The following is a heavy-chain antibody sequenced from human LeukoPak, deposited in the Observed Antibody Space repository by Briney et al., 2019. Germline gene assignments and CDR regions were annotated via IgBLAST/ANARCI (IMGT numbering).Heavy chain of an antibody. D-gene: IGHD6-19*01. Sequence: GGSLRLSCAASGLTVRTNYINWVRQSPRRGLEWVSITHTGGSTDYADSVKGRFTVARDDSKNTLYLQMNSLRAEDTAVYYCARGGRRAVAGTYFQHWGQGTLVTVSS. CDR3: ARGGRRAVAGTYFQH. V-gene: IGHV3-66*01. CDR1: GLTVRTNY. CDR2: THTGGST. J-gene: IGHJ1*01.